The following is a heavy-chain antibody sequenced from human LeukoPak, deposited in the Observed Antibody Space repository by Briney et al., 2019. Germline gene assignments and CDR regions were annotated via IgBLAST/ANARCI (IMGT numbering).Heavy chain of an antibody. J-gene: IGHJ5*02. CDR1: GYIFTAYF. CDR2: INPNNGDT. V-gene: IGHV1-2*02. Sequence: ASVKVSCKASGYIFTAYFIHWVRQAPGQGLEWTGWINPNNGDTKYAQKFQGRITMTRDSSLSTAYMELSSLRSDDTAVYYCVRDGYCSRSNCLWAGWFDPWGQGTLLTVSS. CDR3: VRDGYCSRSNCLWAGWFDP. D-gene: IGHD2-2*01.